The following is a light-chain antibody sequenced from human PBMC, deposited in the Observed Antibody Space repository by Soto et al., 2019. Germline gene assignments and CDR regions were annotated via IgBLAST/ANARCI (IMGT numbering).Light chain of an antibody. CDR3: ISYTSSSTLYV. CDR2: EVS. V-gene: IGLV2-14*01. CDR1: SSDVGGYNC. J-gene: IGLJ1*01. Sequence: QSALTQPASVSGSPGQSITISCTGTSSDVGGYNCVSWYQQHPGKAPKLMIYEVSNRPSGVSNRFSGSKSGNTASLTISGLQAEDEADYYCISYTSSSTLYVFGTGTKVTVL.